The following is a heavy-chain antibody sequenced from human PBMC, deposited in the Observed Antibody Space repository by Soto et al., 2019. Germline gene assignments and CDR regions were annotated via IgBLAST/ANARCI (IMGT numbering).Heavy chain of an antibody. CDR2: IYHSGRT. Sequence: SETLSLTCAVSGGSINSGGYSWSWIRQPPGKGLEWIGYIYHSGRTYYNPSLKSRVTISVDRSKNQFSLKLSSVTAADTAVYYCARVLRYFDWYKTDYYYYGMDVWGQGTTVTVSS. D-gene: IGHD3-9*01. J-gene: IGHJ6*02. V-gene: IGHV4-30-2*01. CDR3: ARVLRYFDWYKTDYYYYGMDV. CDR1: GGSINSGGYS.